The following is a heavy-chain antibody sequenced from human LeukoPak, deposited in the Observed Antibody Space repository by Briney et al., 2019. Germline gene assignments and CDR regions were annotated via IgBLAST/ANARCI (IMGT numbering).Heavy chain of an antibody. V-gene: IGHV1-2*02. J-gene: IGHJ4*02. Sequence: ASVKVSCKASGYTFTGYYMHWVRQAPGQGLEWMGWINPNSGGTNYAQKLQGRVTMTTDTSTSTAYMELRSLRSDDTAVYYCARDGSMVGVKIDYWGQGTLVTVSS. CDR1: GYTFTGYY. CDR2: INPNSGGT. CDR3: ARDGSMVGVKIDY. D-gene: IGHD1-26*01.